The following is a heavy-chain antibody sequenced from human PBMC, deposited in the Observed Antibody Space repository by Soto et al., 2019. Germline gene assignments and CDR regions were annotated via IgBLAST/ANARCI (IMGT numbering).Heavy chain of an antibody. CDR3: ARVERGTATTVVDAFDI. Sequence: QVQLQQWGAGLLKPSETLSLTCAVFGGSVNSGNYYWSWIRQPPGKGLEWIGEMSHSGGTHFNPSHNKRVTISVETSKNQFSLKLSSVTAADTALYYRARVERGTATTVVDAFDIWGPGTMVTVSS. J-gene: IGHJ3*02. V-gene: IGHV4-34*01. D-gene: IGHD1-1*01. CDR1: GGSVNSGNYY. CDR2: MSHSGGT.